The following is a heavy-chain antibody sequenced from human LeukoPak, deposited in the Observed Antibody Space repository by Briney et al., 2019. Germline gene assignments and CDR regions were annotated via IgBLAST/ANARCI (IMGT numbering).Heavy chain of an antibody. V-gene: IGHV3-74*01. J-gene: IGHJ4*02. CDR1: GFTFRSYW. CDR3: TREVSGSLYFDY. D-gene: IGHD1-26*01. Sequence: PGGSLRLSCAASGFTFRSYWMHWVRQSPGKGLAWVSRINIDGSSGSYADSVEGRFTISRDNAKNTVYLQMNSLRAEDTAVYYCTREVSGSLYFDYWGQGTLVTVSS. CDR2: INIDGSSG.